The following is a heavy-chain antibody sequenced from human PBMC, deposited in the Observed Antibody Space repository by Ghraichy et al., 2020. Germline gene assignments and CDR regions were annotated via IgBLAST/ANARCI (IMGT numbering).Heavy chain of an antibody. CDR2: IRYDGSNK. V-gene: IGHV3-30*02. CDR3: AKRANYYYGSGSNGMDV. CDR1: GFTFSSYG. D-gene: IGHD3-10*01. J-gene: IGHJ6*02. Sequence: GSLRLSCAASGFTFSSYGMHWVRQAPGKGLEWVAFIRYDGSNKYYADSVKGRFTISRDNSKNTLYLQMNSLRAEDTAVYYCAKRANYYYGSGSNGMDVWGQGTTVTVSS.